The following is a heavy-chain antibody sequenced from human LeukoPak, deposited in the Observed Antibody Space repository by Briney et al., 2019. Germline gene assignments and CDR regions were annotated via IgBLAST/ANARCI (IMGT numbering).Heavy chain of an antibody. CDR3: ARGADSSGYYSIFYFDY. Sequence: SETLSLSCTVSGGSINSYYWSWIRQPPGKGLEWIGYIYYSGSTNYNPSLKSRVTISVDTSKNQFSLKLSSVTAADTAAYYCARGADSSGYYSIFYFDYWGQGTLVTVSS. J-gene: IGHJ4*02. D-gene: IGHD3-22*01. CDR2: IYYSGST. CDR1: GGSINSYY. V-gene: IGHV4-59*01.